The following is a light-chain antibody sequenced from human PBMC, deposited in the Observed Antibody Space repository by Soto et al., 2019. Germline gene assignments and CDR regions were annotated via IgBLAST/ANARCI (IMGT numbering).Light chain of an antibody. J-gene: IGKJ2*01. CDR3: QQRSNWPPYT. Sequence: EIVLTQSPATLSLSPGVRATLSCRASPSVSSDLALYQHKPGQAPTLLSYDASNRATGIPARFSGSGSGTDCTLTIISLEPEDFAVYYCQQRSNWPPYTVGQGTELEIK. CDR1: PSVSSD. V-gene: IGKV3-11*01. CDR2: DAS.